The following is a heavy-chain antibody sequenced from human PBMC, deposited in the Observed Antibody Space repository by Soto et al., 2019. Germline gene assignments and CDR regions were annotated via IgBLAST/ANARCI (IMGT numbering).Heavy chain of an antibody. CDR3: ARALPSYYYYGMDV. Sequence: QVQLQESGPGLVKPSQTLSLTCTVSGGSVSSGGYYWSWIRQHPGKGLEWIGYISYSGSTYYNPSLNSRPTISVDTSKNQFSLKLSSVTAADTAVYYCARALPSYYYYGMDVWGQGTTVTVSS. V-gene: IGHV4-31*03. CDR2: ISYSGST. CDR1: GGSVSSGGYY. J-gene: IGHJ6*02.